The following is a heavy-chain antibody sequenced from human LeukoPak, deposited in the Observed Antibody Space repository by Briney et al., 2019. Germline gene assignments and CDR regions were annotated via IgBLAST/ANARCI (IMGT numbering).Heavy chain of an antibody. CDR2: INHSGST. J-gene: IGHJ5*02. D-gene: IGHD2-2*01. CDR1: GGSFSGYY. V-gene: IGHV4-34*01. CDR3: ARGLSPQYPGNWFDP. Sequence: SETLSLTCAVYGGSFSGYYWNWIRQPPGKGLEWIGEINHSGSTNYNPSLKSRVTISVDTSKNQFSLKLSSVTAADTAVYYCARGLSPQYPGNWFDPWGQGTLVTVSS.